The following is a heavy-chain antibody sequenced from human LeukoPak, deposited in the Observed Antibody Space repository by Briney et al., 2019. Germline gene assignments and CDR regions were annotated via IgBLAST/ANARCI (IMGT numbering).Heavy chain of an antibody. CDR2: IYGGGSS. CDR1: GGSISSGGYY. V-gene: IGHV4-61*08. Sequence: PSETLSLTCTVSGGSISSGGYYWSWIRQHPGKGLEWIGYIYGGGSSNYNPSLKSRVTISVDTSKNQFSLKLSSVTTADTAVYYCARLADIWGQGTMVTVSS. CDR3: ARLADI. J-gene: IGHJ3*02. D-gene: IGHD4-11*01.